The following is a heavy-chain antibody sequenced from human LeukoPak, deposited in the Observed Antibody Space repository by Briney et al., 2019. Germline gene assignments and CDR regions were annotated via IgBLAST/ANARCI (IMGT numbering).Heavy chain of an antibody. V-gene: IGHV3-48*03. CDR2: ISSSGSTI. D-gene: IGHD3-10*01. Sequence: GGSLRLSCAASGFTFSSYEMNWVRQAPGKGLEWVSYISSSGSTIYYADSVKGRFTISRDNAKNSLYLQMNSLRAEDTAVYYCARDPDITMVRGVADGMDVWGQGTTVTVSS. CDR3: ARDPDITMVRGVADGMDV. CDR1: GFTFSSYE. J-gene: IGHJ6*02.